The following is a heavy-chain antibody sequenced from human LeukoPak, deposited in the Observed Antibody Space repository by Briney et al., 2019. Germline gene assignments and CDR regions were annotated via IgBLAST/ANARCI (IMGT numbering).Heavy chain of an antibody. CDR1: GFTFSSYE. V-gene: IGHV3-23*01. Sequence: GSLRLSCAASGFTFSSYEMNWVRQAPGKGLEWVSAISGSGGRAYYADAVKGRFTISRDNSKNTLYLQMNSRRAEDTAVYYCARAPFDSSGYYYVEVDYWGQGTLVTVSS. CDR3: ARAPFDSSGYYYVEVDY. CDR2: ISGSGGRA. J-gene: IGHJ4*02. D-gene: IGHD3-22*01.